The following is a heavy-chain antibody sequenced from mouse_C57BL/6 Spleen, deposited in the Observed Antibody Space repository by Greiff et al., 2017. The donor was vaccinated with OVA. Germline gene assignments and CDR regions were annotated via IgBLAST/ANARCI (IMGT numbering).Heavy chain of an antibody. Sequence: EVQLVESGEGLVKPGGSLKLSCAASGFTFSSYAMSWVRQTPEKRLEWVAYISSGGDYIYYADTVKGRFLISRDNARNTLYLQMRSLKSEDTAMDYCTRDTLTGTDYAMDYWGQGTSVTVSS. J-gene: IGHJ4*01. V-gene: IGHV5-9-1*02. CDR3: TRDTLTGTDYAMDY. CDR2: ISSGGDYI. D-gene: IGHD4-1*01. CDR1: GFTFSSYA.